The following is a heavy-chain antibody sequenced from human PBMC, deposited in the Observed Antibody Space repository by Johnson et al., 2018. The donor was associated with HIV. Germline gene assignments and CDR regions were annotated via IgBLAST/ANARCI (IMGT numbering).Heavy chain of an antibody. D-gene: IGHD6-19*01. CDR1: AFTFRSYS. Sequence: QVQLVESGGGVLQPGRSLRLSCAASAFTFRSYSMHWVRQAPGTGLEWVAVISYDGSNKYYAASVKGRFTISRDNSKNTLYLQMNSLRAEDTAVYYCARVQWLILDAFDIWGQGTMVTVSS. J-gene: IGHJ3*02. V-gene: IGHV3-30-3*01. CDR3: ARVQWLILDAFDI. CDR2: ISYDGSNK.